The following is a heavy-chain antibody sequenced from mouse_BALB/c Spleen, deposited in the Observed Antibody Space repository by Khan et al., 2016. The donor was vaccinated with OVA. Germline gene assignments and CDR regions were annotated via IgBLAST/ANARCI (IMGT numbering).Heavy chain of an antibody. V-gene: IGHV5-17*02. CDR2: ISGDSNTI. J-gene: IGHJ2*01. CDR3: ATSYFYGYYFDY. Sequence: EVELVESGGGLVQPGGSRKLSCAASGFTFNNYGMHWVRQAPEKGLEWVAYISGDSNTIYYVDSVKGRFTISRDNPKHTLFLPMTSLMSEDTAMYYCATSYFYGYYFDYWGPGTTLTVS. CDR1: GFTFNNYG. D-gene: IGHD1-1*01.